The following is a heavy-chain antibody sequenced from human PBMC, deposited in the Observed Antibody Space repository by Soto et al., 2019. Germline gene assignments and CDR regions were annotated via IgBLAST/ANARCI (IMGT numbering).Heavy chain of an antibody. CDR3: AMSSSGSYYYYGMDV. D-gene: IGHD6-25*01. Sequence: PSETLSLTCTVSGGSVSSGSYYWSWIRQPPGKGLEWIGYIYYSGSTNYNPSLKSRVTISVDRSKNQFSLKLSSVTAADTAVYYCAMSSSGSYYYYGMDVWGQGTTVTVS. CDR1: GGSVSSGSYY. V-gene: IGHV4-61*01. J-gene: IGHJ6*02. CDR2: IYYSGST.